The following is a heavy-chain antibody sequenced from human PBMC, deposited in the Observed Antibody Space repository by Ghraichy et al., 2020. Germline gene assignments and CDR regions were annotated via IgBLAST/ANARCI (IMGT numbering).Heavy chain of an antibody. Sequence: GGSLRLSCAASGFTFRNYEMHWVRQAPGKGLEWVSYISGSGKTIYHADSVKGRFTISRDNAKNSLLLQMNSLRAEDTAVYYCARELRDDYGDYIYGMDVWGQVTTVTVSS. J-gene: IGHJ6*02. D-gene: IGHD4-17*01. CDR2: ISGSGKTI. CDR3: ARELRDDYGDYIYGMDV. V-gene: IGHV3-48*03. CDR1: GFTFRNYE.